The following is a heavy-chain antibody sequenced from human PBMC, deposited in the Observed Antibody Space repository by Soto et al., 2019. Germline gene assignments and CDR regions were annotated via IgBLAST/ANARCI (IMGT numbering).Heavy chain of an antibody. CDR3: ARPRNYDILTGNYGMDV. Sequence: QVQLVQSGAEVKKPGSSVKVSCKASGGTFSSYAISWVRQAPGQGLEWRGGIIPIFGTANYAQKFQGRVTITADESTSTAYMELSSLRSEDTAVYYCARPRNYDILTGNYGMDVWGQGTTVTVSS. CDR1: GGTFSSYA. D-gene: IGHD3-9*01. J-gene: IGHJ6*02. V-gene: IGHV1-69*01. CDR2: IIPIFGTA.